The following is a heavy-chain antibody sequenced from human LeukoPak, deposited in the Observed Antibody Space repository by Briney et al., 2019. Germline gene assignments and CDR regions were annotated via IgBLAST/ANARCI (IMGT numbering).Heavy chain of an antibody. CDR2: IYTSGST. Sequence: KPSETLSLTCTVSGGSISSYYWSWIRQPAGKGLEWIGRIYTSGSTNYNPSLKSRVTMSVDTSKNQFSLKLSSVTAADTAVYYCARVLWDIVVVPVQRSPGPDYYYYYMDVWGKGTTVTVSS. CDR3: ARVLWDIVVVPVQRSPGPDYYYYYMDV. CDR1: GGSISSYY. V-gene: IGHV4-4*07. D-gene: IGHD2-2*01. J-gene: IGHJ6*03.